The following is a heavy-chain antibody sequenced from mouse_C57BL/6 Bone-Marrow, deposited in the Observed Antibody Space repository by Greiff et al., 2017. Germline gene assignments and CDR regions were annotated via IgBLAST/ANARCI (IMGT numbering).Heavy chain of an antibody. CDR3: ARRDYGTPYYFDY. CDR2: IDPNSGGT. Sequence: QVQLKQPGAELVKPGASVKLSCKASGYTFTSYWMHWVKQRPGRGLEWIGRIDPNSGGTKYNEKFKSKATLTVDKPSSTAYMQLSSLTSEDSAVYYCARRDYGTPYYFDYWGQGTTLTVSS. CDR1: GYTFTSYW. J-gene: IGHJ2*01. V-gene: IGHV1-72*01. D-gene: IGHD1-1*01.